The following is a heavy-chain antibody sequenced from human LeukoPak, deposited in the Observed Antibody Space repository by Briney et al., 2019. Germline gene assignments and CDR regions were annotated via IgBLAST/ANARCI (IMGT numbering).Heavy chain of an antibody. CDR2: IYGGGTT. CDR1: GFTVSNNY. V-gene: IGHV3-53*01. CDR3: AKDLRPGQLWPLFDY. D-gene: IGHD5-18*01. Sequence: GGSLRLSCAASGFTVSNNYMSWVRQAPGKGLEWVSLIYGGGTTYYADSVKGRFTISRDNSKNTLYLQMNSLRAEDTAVYYCAKDLRPGQLWPLFDYWGQGTLVTVSS. J-gene: IGHJ4*02.